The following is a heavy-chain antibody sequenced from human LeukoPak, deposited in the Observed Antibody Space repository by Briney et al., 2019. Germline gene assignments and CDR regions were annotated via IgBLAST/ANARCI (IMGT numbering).Heavy chain of an antibody. V-gene: IGHV1-2*02. CDR1: RYTFTGYY. J-gene: IGHJ5*01. Sequence: ASVKVSCKASRYTFTGYYMHWVRQAPGQGLEWMGWINPNSGDTNSPQKFQGRVTMTRDTSISTAYMELSRLRSDDTAVYYCARASGSYWWFDSWGQGTLVTVSS. D-gene: IGHD1-26*01. CDR2: INPNSGDT. CDR3: ARASGSYWWFDS.